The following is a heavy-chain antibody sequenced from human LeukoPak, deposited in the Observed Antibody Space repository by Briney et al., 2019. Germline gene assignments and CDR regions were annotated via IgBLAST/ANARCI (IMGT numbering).Heavy chain of an antibody. J-gene: IGHJ4*02. CDR2: INHSGST. V-gene: IGHV4-34*01. D-gene: IGHD3-10*01. Sequence: SETLSLTCAVCGGSFSGYYWSWIRQPPGKGLEWIGEINHSGSTNYNPSLKSRVTISVDTSKNQFSLKLSSVTAADTAVYYCARLLWFPYWGQGTLVTVSS. CDR1: GGSFSGYY. CDR3: ARLLWFPY.